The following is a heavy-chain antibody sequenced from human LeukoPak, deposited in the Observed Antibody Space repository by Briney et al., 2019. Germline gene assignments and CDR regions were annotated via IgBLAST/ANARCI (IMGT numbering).Heavy chain of an antibody. V-gene: IGHV4-59*01. CDR2: IYYSGST. D-gene: IGHD1-26*01. CDR1: GGSISSYY. J-gene: IGHJ5*02. CDR3: ARVGGSYYGGWFDP. Sequence: SETLSLTCTVSGGSISSYYWSWIRQPPGKGLEWIGYIYYSGSTNYNPSLKSRVTISVDTSKNQFSLKLSSVTAADTAVDYCARVGGSYYGGWFDPWGQGTLVTVSS.